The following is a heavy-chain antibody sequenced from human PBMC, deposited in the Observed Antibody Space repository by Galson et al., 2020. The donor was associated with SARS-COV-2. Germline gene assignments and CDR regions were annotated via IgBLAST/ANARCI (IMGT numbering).Heavy chain of an antibody. V-gene: IGHV3-49*04. CDR3: TRATDHCDGTEVLFDY. CDR1: GFAFGAYV. J-gene: IGHJ4*02. CDR2: IRSEACGGTT. D-gene: IGHD2-15*01. Sequence: GESLKISCATSGFAFGAYVMSWVRQVPGKGLEWVGFIRSEACGGTTNFAATVKGRFTISRDDYVSIAYLQMNSLNTEDTAVYYCTRATDHCDGTEVLFDYWGQGTLVTGSS.